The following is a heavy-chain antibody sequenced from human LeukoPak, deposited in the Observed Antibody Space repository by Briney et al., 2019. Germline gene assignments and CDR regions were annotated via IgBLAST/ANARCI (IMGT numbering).Heavy chain of an antibody. V-gene: IGHV4-31*03. D-gene: IGHD3-3*01. CDR1: GGSISSGGYY. Sequence: SETLSLTCTVSGGSISSGGYYWSWIRQHPGKGLEWIGYIYHSGSTYYNPSLKSRVTISVDRSKNQFSLKLSSVTAADTAVYYCARDGLYYDFWSGYDYWGQGTLVTVSS. J-gene: IGHJ4*02. CDR3: ARDGLYYDFWSGYDY. CDR2: IYHSGST.